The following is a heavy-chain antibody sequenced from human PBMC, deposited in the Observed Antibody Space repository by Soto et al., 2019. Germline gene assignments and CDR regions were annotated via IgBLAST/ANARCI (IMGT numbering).Heavy chain of an antibody. CDR1: GGSISSGGYY. J-gene: IGHJ4*02. V-gene: IGHV4-31*03. D-gene: IGHD3-3*01. CDR2: IYYSGST. CDR3: ARGWGGYLYAY. Sequence: QVQLQESGPGLVKPSQTLSLTCSVSGGSISSGGYYWSWIRQHPGKGLEWIGYIYYSGSTYNPSLKSRVTISVDTSKNQFSLKLSSVTAADTAVYYCARGWGGYLYAYWGQGTLVTVSS.